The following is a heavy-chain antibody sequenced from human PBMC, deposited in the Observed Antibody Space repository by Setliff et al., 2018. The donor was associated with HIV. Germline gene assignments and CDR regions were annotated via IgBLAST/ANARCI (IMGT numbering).Heavy chain of an antibody. CDR1: GDSINSYFL. J-gene: IGHJ4*02. V-gene: IGHV4-4*02. CDR2: IYDSGAT. Sequence: LSLTCGVSGDSINSYFLWSWVRQTPGKGLEWIGEIYDSGATDYKPSLKSRVTISVDKLTKQVSLKLTSVTAADTAVYYCARDRSGYITSSDFDYWGQGALVTVSS. D-gene: IGHD2-15*01. CDR3: ARDRSGYITSSDFDY.